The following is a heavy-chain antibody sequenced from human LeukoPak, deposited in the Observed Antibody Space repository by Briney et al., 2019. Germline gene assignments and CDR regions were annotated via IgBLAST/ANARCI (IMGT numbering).Heavy chain of an antibody. CDR1: GYTFTGYY. CDR2: INPNSGGT. J-gene: IGHJ3*02. Sequence: ASVKVSCKASGYTFTGYYMHWVRQAPGQGLEWMGWINPNSGGTNYAQKFQGRATMTRDTSISTAYMELSRLRSDDTAVYYCARDWEDGDYWDAFDIWGQGTMVTVSS. D-gene: IGHD4-17*01. CDR3: ARDWEDGDYWDAFDI. V-gene: IGHV1-2*02.